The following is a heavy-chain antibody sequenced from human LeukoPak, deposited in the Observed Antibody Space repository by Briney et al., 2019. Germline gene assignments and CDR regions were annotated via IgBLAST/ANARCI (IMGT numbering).Heavy chain of an antibody. V-gene: IGHV3-66*01. CDR2: IYSGGST. CDR1: GLTVSSNY. D-gene: IGHD4-17*01. CDR3: ARVDYGDYGFDY. J-gene: IGHJ4*02. Sequence: GGSLRPSCAASGLTVSSNYMSWVRQAPGKGLEWVSVIYSGGSTYFADSVKGRFTISRDNSKNTLYLQMNSLRAEDTAVYYCARVDYGDYGFDYWGQGTLVTVSS.